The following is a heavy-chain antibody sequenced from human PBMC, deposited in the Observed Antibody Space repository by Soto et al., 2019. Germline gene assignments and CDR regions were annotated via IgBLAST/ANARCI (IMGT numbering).Heavy chain of an antibody. Sequence: QVQLVQSGADVKKPGASVKLSCKASGFTFMHYDIGWVRQAPGQGPEWLGRISPSTGKADYPQKFQGRVTMTTDTSTTTAYMDMRSLRPDDTAVYYCARDQTQWLNDAYELWGQGTMVTVSS. CDR1: GFTFMHYD. CDR3: ARDQTQWLNDAYEL. J-gene: IGHJ3*01. CDR2: ISPSTGKA. D-gene: IGHD2-8*01. V-gene: IGHV1-18*01.